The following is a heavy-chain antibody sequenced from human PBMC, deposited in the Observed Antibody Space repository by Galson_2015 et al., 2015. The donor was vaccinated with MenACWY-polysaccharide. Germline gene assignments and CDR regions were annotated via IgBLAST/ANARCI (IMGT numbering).Heavy chain of an antibody. CDR2: IKKDGSEK. V-gene: IGHV3-7*01. CDR3: ARGHYGMDV. J-gene: IGHJ6*02. Sequence: SLRLSCAASGFTFSNYAMSWVRQAPGKGLEWVANIKKDGSEKYYADSVKGRFTISRDNALYLQMNSLRAEDTAVYFCARGHYGMDVWGQGTTVTVSS. CDR1: GFTFSNYA.